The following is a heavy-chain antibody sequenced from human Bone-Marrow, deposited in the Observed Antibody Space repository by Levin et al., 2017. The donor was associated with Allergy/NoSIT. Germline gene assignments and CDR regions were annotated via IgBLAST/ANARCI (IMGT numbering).Heavy chain of an antibody. CDR2: ISGSGGST. CDR3: AKRPYDFWSGYPTEYYFDY. D-gene: IGHD3-3*01. CDR1: GFTFSSYA. Sequence: GGSLRLSCAASGFTFSSYAMSWVRQAPGKGLEWVSAISGSGGSTYYADSVKGRFTISRDNSKNTLYLQMNSLRAEDTAVYYCAKRPYDFWSGYPTEYYFDYWGQGTLVTVSS. V-gene: IGHV3-23*01. J-gene: IGHJ4*02.